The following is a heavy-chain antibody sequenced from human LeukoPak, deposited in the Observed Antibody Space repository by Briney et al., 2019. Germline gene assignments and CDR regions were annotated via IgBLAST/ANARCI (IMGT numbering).Heavy chain of an antibody. CDR1: GGSISTYW. D-gene: IGHD3-22*01. J-gene: IGHJ4*02. CDR2: VYYRGNT. V-gene: IGHV4-59*08. Sequence: SETLSLTCTVSGGSISTYWWSWIRQPPGKGLEWVGYVYYRGNTDYSSSLKSRVTISVDTSKNQFSLNLSSVTAADTAVYYCARHPDNYDSDGYYPPFDYWGQGILVTVSS. CDR3: ARHPDNYDSDGYYPPFDY.